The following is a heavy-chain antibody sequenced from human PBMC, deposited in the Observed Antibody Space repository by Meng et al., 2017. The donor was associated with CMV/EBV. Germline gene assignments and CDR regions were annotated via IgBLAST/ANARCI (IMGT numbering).Heavy chain of an antibody. CDR3: AGGEDIVGAIFDY. CDR1: GFTFTSSA. D-gene: IGHD1-26*01. Sequence: SVKVSCKASGFTFTSSAVQWVRQARGQRLEWIGWIVVGSGNTNYAQKFQERVTITRDMSTSTAYMELRSLRSDDTAVYYCAGGEDIVGAIFDYWGQGTLVTVSS. J-gene: IGHJ4*02. V-gene: IGHV1-58*01. CDR2: IVVGSGNT.